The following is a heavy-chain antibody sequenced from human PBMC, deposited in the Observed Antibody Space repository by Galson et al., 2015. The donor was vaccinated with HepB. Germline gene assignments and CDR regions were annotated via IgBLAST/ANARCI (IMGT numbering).Heavy chain of an antibody. D-gene: IGHD3-10*01. J-gene: IGHJ4*02. CDR2: ISYDGSNK. V-gene: IGHV3-30*04. Sequence: SLRLSCAASGFIFSSYAMHWVRQAPGKGLEWVAVISYDGSNKYYTDSVKGRFTISRDNSKNTLYLQMNSLRAEDTAVYYCARDFWKDVTPSRKDYYGSGEQGGPHDYWGQGTLVTVSS. CDR3: ARDFWKDVTPSRKDYYGSGEQGGPHDY. CDR1: GFIFSSYA.